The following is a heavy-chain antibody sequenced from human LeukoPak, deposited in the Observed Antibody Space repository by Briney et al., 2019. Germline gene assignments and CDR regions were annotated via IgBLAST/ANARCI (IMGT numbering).Heavy chain of an antibody. CDR2: IIPILGIA. CDR3: ARALDYGAYVWFDP. CDR1: RGTFSSYA. Sequence: SVKVSCKDSRGTFSSYAISWVRQAPGQGLEWMGRIIPILGIANYAQKFQGRVTITADKSTSTAYMELSSLRSEDTAVYYCARALDYGAYVWFDPWGQGTLVTVSS. D-gene: IGHD4-17*01. V-gene: IGHV1-69*04. J-gene: IGHJ5*02.